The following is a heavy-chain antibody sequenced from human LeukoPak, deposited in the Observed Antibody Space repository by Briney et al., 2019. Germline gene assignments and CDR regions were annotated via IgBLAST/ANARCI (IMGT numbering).Heavy chain of an antibody. Sequence: PSETLSLTCTVSGGSISSYYWSWIRQPPGKGLEWIGYIYYSGSTNYNPSLKSRVTISVDTSKNQFSLKLSSVTAADTAVYYCARERGYYYGSGSYYRRDYWGQGTLVTVSS. CDR2: IYYSGST. CDR1: GGSISSYY. J-gene: IGHJ4*02. D-gene: IGHD3-10*01. V-gene: IGHV4-59*12. CDR3: ARERGYYYGSGSYYRRDY.